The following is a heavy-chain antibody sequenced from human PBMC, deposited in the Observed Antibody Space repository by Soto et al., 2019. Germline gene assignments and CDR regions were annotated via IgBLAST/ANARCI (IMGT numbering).Heavy chain of an antibody. Sequence: EVQLVESGGGLVQPGGSLRLSCAASGFTFSSYEMNWFRQAPGKGLEWVSYISSSGSTIYYADYVKGRFTISRDNAKKSLYLQMNSLRADDTAVYYCARSRRSPQLVGGWNAFDIWGHGTIVTVSS. D-gene: IGHD6-13*01. CDR3: ARSRRSPQLVGGWNAFDI. J-gene: IGHJ3*02. V-gene: IGHV3-48*03. CDR2: ISSSGSTI. CDR1: GFTFSSYE.